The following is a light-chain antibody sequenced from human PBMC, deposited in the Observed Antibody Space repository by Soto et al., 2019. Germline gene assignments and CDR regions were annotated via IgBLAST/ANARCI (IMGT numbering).Light chain of an antibody. J-gene: IGKJ5*01. Sequence: ETVLTQSPGTLSLSPGERATLSCRASQSVSSSSLAWYQQRPGQAPRLLIYGTSSRATGIPDRFSGSGSGTDFTLTIGRLEPEDFAVYYCQQHNQWPITFGQGTRLEIK. CDR2: GTS. CDR3: QQHNQWPIT. V-gene: IGKV3-20*01. CDR1: QSVSSSS.